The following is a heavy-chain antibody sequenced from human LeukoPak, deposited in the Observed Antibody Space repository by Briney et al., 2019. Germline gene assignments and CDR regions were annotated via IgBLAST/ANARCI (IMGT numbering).Heavy chain of an antibody. V-gene: IGHV3-30*02. J-gene: IGHJ4*02. CDR1: GFTFSSCG. CDR2: IRYYGSNK. CDR3: AKHPINNRLWDEYDSTVLSY. Sequence: PGGSLRLSCAASGFTFSSCGMHWVREAPGKGLEGAAFIRYYGSNKYYADSVKARFTISRDNSKNTLYLQINSERAADTALYYCAKHPINNRLWDEYDSTVLSYWGQGTLVTVSS. D-gene: IGHD3-22*01.